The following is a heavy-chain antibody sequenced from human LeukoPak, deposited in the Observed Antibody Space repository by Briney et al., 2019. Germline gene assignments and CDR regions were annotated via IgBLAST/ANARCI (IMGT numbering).Heavy chain of an antibody. CDR3: ARETGLAELELHPIDY. V-gene: IGHV3-30*04. CDR2: ISYDGSNK. CDR1: GFTFSSYA. Sequence: PGGSLRLSCAASGFTFSSYAMHWVRQAPGKGLEWVAVISYDGSNKYYADSVRGRFTISRDNSKNTLYLQMNSLRAEDTAVYYCARETGLAELELHPIDYWGQGTLVTVSS. J-gene: IGHJ4*02. D-gene: IGHD1-7*01.